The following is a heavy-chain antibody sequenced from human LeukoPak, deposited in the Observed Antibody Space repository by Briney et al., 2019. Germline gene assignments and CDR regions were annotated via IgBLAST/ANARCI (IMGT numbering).Heavy chain of an antibody. D-gene: IGHD1-26*01. J-gene: IGHJ4*02. CDR1: GFTFDDYA. CDR3: ARGLGGSYTIIY. V-gene: IGHV3-9*01. Sequence: PGRSLRLSCAASGFTFDDYAMHWVRQAPGKGLEGVSGISWNSGSIGYADSVKGRFTISRDNAKNSLYLQMNSLRAEDTAVYYCARGLGGSYTIIYWGQGTLVTVSS. CDR2: ISWNSGSI.